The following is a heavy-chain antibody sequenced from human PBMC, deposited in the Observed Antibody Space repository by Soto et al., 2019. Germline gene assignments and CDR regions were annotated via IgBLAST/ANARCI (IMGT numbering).Heavy chain of an antibody. Sequence: SETLSLTCTVSGGSISSGGYYWSWIRQHPGKGLEWIGYIYYSGSTYYNPSLKSRVTISVDTPKNQFSLKLSSVTAADTAVYYCALENSSSSLDYWGQGTLVTVSS. CDR3: ALENSSSSLDY. D-gene: IGHD6-6*01. CDR1: GGSISSGGYY. V-gene: IGHV4-31*03. J-gene: IGHJ4*02. CDR2: IYYSGST.